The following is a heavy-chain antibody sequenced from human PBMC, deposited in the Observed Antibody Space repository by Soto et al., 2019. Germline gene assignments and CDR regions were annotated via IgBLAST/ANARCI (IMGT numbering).Heavy chain of an antibody. D-gene: IGHD6-19*01. J-gene: IGHJ4*02. V-gene: IGHV3-30*18. CDR1: GFTFSSYG. Sequence: QVQLVESGGGVVHPGRSLRLSCAASGFTFSSYGMHWVRQAPGKGLEWVAVISYDGSNKYYADSVKGRFTISRDNSKNTLYLQMNSLRAEDTAVYYCAKGLARSGWFDYWGQGTLVTVSS. CDR2: ISYDGSNK. CDR3: AKGLARSGWFDY.